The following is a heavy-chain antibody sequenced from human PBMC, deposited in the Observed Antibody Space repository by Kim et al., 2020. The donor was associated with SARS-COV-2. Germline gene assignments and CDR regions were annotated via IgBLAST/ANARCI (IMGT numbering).Heavy chain of an antibody. Sequence: SETLSLTCTVSGGSISSYYWSWIRQPPGKGLEWIGYIYYSGSTNYNPSLKSRVTISVDTSKNQFSLKLSSVTAADTAVYYCARDSGYYGSVDRDAFDIWGQGTMVTVSS. J-gene: IGHJ3*02. D-gene: IGHD3-10*01. CDR2: IYYSGST. V-gene: IGHV4-59*01. CDR1: GGSISSYY. CDR3: ARDSGYYGSVDRDAFDI.